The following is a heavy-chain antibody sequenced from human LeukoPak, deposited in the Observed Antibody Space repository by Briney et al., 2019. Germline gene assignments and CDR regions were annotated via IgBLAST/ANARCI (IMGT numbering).Heavy chain of an antibody. Sequence: SETLSLTCAVYGGSFSGYYWSWIRQPPGKGLEWIGEINHSGSTNYIPPLKSRVTISVDTSKNQFSLRLNSVTAADTAVYYCTRGGISGSYNWGQGTLVTVSS. CDR3: TRGGISGSYN. D-gene: IGHD1-26*01. CDR1: GGSFSGYY. V-gene: IGHV4-34*01. J-gene: IGHJ4*02. CDR2: INHSGST.